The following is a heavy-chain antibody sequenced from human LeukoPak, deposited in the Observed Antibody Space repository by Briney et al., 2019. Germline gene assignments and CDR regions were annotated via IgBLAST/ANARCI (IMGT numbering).Heavy chain of an antibody. D-gene: IGHD1-26*01. CDR2: ISGSGGNS. V-gene: IGHV3-23*01. Sequence: PAGSLRLSCAAYGFTVCCYARIRVPQAPGNGLEWVSDISGSGGNSYLADSVKGRFTIDRDNSKNTLYLQMNSLKTEATAVYYCTREPLGHGAFDSWGEERMVSVSS. CDR3: TREPLGHGAFDS. CDR1: GFTVCCYA. J-gene: IGHJ3*02.